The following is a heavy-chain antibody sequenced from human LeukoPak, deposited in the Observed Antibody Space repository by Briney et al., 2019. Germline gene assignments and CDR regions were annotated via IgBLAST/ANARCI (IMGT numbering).Heavy chain of an antibody. Sequence: PSETLSLTCGVSGGSISSYYWNWIRRPPGKGLEWIGYIYYTGSTNYNPSLKSRVTISLDTSKNQFSLRLTSVTPADTAVYYCAKTYSSAWYYFDYWGQGTPVTVSS. CDR3: AKTYSSAWYYFDY. D-gene: IGHD6-19*01. J-gene: IGHJ4*02. V-gene: IGHV4-59*01. CDR1: GGSISSYY. CDR2: IYYTGST.